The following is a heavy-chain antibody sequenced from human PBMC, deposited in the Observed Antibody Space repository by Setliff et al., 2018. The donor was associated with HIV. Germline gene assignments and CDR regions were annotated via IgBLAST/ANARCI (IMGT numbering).Heavy chain of an antibody. CDR3: AKGVDGYYYYYYMDV. CDR1: GFTFSSYA. J-gene: IGHJ6*03. CDR2: IYSGGSST. Sequence: GGSLRLSCAASGFTFSSYAVSWVRQAPGKGLEWVSLIYSGGSSTYYADSVKGRFTISRDNSKNTLYLQMNSLRAEDTAVYYCAKGVDGYYYYYYMDVWGKGTTVTVSS. V-gene: IGHV3-23*03.